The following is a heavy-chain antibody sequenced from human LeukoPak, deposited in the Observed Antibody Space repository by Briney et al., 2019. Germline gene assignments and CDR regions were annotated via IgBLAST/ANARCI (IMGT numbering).Heavy chain of an antibody. D-gene: IGHD6-13*01. CDR2: INPNSGGT. CDR1: GYTFTGYY. J-gene: IGHJ5*02. CDR3: ARIAAAGGTWFDP. Sequence: GASVKVSCKASGYTFTGYYMHWVRQAPGQGLEWMGWINPNSGGTNYAQKFQGRVTMTRDTSISTAYMELSRLRSDDTAVYYCARIAAAGGTWFDPWGQGTLVTVSS. V-gene: IGHV1-2*02.